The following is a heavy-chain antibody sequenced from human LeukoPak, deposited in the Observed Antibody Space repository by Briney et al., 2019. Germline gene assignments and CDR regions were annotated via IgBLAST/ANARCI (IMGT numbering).Heavy chain of an antibody. D-gene: IGHD3-22*01. V-gene: IGHV4-61*01. CDR1: GGSFSSGSYY. CDR2: IYYSGST. Sequence: SETLSLTCTVSGGSFSSGSYYWSWIRQPPGKGLEWIGYIYYSGSTNYNPSLKSRVTISVDTSKNQFSLKLSSVTAADTAVYYCARSNYYDSSGYGSVGAFDIWGQGTMVTVSS. J-gene: IGHJ3*02. CDR3: ARSNYYDSSGYGSVGAFDI.